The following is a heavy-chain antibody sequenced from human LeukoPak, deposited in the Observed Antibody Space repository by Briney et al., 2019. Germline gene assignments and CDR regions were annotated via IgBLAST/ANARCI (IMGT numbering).Heavy chain of an antibody. D-gene: IGHD2-21*02. Sequence: PGGSLRLSCAASGFTFSSYAMHWVRQAPGKGLEWVANIKQDGSEKYYVDSVRGRFTISRDNAKNSIYLQMNSLRVEDTAVYYCAKDIVGGGDDYWGQGTLVIVSS. J-gene: IGHJ4*02. CDR1: GFTFSSYA. V-gene: IGHV3-7*01. CDR2: IKQDGSEK. CDR3: AKDIVGGGDDY.